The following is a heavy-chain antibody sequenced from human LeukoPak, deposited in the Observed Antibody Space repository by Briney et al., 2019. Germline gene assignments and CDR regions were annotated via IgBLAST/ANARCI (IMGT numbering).Heavy chain of an antibody. CDR1: GYTFTSYG. CDR2: ISAYNGNT. J-gene: IGHJ4*02. Sequence: ASVKVSCKASGYTFTSYGISWVRQAPGQGLEWMGWISAYNGNTNYAQKLQGRVTMTTDTSTSTAYMELRSLRSEDTAVYYCARDSSSSWYPVTEYYYFDYWGQGTLVTVSS. V-gene: IGHV1-18*04. CDR3: ARDSSSSWYPVTEYYYFDY. D-gene: IGHD6-13*01.